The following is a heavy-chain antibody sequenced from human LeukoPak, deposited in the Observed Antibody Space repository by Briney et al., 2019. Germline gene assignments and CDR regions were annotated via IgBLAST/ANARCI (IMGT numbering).Heavy chain of an antibody. CDR3: ARDSIVGATQFDY. CDR2: IYYSGST. D-gene: IGHD1-26*01. CDR1: GYSISSGYY. V-gene: IGHV4-30-4*08. J-gene: IGHJ4*02. Sequence: SSETLSLTCAVSGYSISSGYYWGWIRQPPGKGLEWIGYIYYSGSTYYNPSLKSRVTISVDTSKNQFSLKLSSVTAADTAVYYCARDSIVGATQFDYWGQGTLVTVSS.